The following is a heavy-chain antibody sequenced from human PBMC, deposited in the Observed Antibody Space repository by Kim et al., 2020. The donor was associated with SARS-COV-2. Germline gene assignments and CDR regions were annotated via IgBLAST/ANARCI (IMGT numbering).Heavy chain of an antibody. CDR3: AKGMSSSSWYGYYGMDV. D-gene: IGHD6-13*01. Sequence: VKGRFTISRDNYKNTLYLQMNSLRAEDTAVYYCAKGMSSSSWYGYYGMDVWGQGTTVTVSS. V-gene: IGHV3-30*02. J-gene: IGHJ6*02.